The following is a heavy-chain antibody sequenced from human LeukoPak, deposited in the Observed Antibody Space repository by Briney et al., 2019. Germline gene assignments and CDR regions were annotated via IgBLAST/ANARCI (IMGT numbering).Heavy chain of an antibody. CDR3: ARGVTTYDY. V-gene: IGHV4-59*01. CDR2: IYYSGST. J-gene: IGHJ4*02. Sequence: PSETLSLTCSVSGGSINSYYWSWIRQPPGKGLEWIAYIYYSGSTNYNPSLKSRVTISVDTSKNQFSLKLSSVTAADTAVYYCARGVTTYDYWGQGTLVTVSS. CDR1: GGSINSYY. D-gene: IGHD4-17*01.